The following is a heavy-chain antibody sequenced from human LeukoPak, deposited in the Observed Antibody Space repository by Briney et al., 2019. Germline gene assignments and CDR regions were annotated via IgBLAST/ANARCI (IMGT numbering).Heavy chain of an antibody. Sequence: APVKVSCKGSGGTLSSYSISRGRQAPGQGVEWMGGIIPIFGTANYAQKFQGRVTITADESTSTAYMELSSLRSEDTAVYYCARDSTAAAGTSWGQGTLVTVSS. CDR3: ARDSTAAAGTS. CDR1: GGTLSSYS. V-gene: IGHV1-69*13. J-gene: IGHJ4*02. CDR2: IIPIFGTA. D-gene: IGHD6-13*01.